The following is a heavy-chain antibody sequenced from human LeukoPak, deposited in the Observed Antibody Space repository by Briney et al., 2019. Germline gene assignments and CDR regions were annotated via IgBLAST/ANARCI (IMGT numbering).Heavy chain of an antibody. CDR2: IYSGGST. D-gene: IGHD6-6*01. CDR1: GFTVSSNY. CDR3: AKDSTIAARRGGYFDY. V-gene: IGHV3-53*05. Sequence: GGSLRLSCAASGFTVSSNYMSWVRQAPGKGLEWVSVIYSGGSTYYADSVKGRFTISRDNSKNTLYLQMNSLRAEDTAVYYCAKDSTIAARRGGYFDYWGQGTLVTVSS. J-gene: IGHJ4*02.